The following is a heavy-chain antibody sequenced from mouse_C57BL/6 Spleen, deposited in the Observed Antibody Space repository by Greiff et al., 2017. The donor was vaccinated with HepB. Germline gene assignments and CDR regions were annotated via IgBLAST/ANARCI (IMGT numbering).Heavy chain of an antibody. Sequence: EVQLQQSGTVLARPGASVKMSCKTSGYTFTSYWMHWVKQRPGQGLEWIGAIYPGNSDTSYNQKFKGKAKLTAVTSASTAYMELSSLTNEDSAVYYCTFYYGNYHWYFDVWGTGTTVTVSS. J-gene: IGHJ1*03. CDR2: IYPGNSDT. V-gene: IGHV1-5*01. CDR1: GYTFTSYW. D-gene: IGHD2-1*01. CDR3: TFYYGNYHWYFDV.